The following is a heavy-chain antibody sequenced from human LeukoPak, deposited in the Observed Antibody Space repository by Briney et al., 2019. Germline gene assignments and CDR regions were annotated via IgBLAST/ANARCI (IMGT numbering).Heavy chain of an antibody. CDR1: GYTFTSYG. Sequence: EASVKVSCKASGYTFTSYGISWVRQAPGQGLEWMGWISAYNGNTNYAQKLQGRVTMTTDTSTSTAYMELRSLRSDDTAVYYCARADILTGYHNYYYYGMDVWGQGTTVTVSS. D-gene: IGHD3-9*01. CDR3: ARADILTGYHNYYYYGMDV. V-gene: IGHV1-18*01. CDR2: ISAYNGNT. J-gene: IGHJ6*02.